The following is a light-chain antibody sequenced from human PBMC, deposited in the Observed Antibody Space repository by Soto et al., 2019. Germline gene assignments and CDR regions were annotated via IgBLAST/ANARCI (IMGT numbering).Light chain of an antibody. J-gene: IGLJ7*01. CDR2: EVS. Sequence: QSVLTQPASVSGSPGQSITISCTGTSSDVGGYNYVSWYQQHPGKAPKLMIYEVSYRPSGVSDRFSGSKSGNTASLTISGLQAEDEADYYCCSYAGSTTRVQFGGGTQLTVL. CDR1: SSDVGGYNY. CDR3: CSYAGSTTRVQ. V-gene: IGLV2-14*01.